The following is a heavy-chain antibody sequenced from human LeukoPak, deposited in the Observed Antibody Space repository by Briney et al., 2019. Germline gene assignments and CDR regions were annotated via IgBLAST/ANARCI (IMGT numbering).Heavy chain of an antibody. CDR2: INDSGNT. CDR1: GGSFSGYY. CDR3: GLRSSGYYLTLDY. V-gene: IGHV4-34*01. Sequence: SETLSLTCAVCGGSFSGYYWSWIRHTPGKGLEWIVEINDSGNTNYNPSLKSRVTISVDTSKNQYSLKLSSVTAADTAVYYGGLRSSGYYLTLDYWGQGTLVTVSS. D-gene: IGHD3-22*01. J-gene: IGHJ4*02.